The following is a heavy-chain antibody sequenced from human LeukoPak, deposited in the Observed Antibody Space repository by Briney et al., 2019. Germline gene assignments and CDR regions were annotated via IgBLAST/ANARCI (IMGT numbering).Heavy chain of an antibody. J-gene: IGHJ4*02. D-gene: IGHD2-2*01. V-gene: IGHV3-74*01. CDR2: ITSDGSST. CDR1: GFTFSPYW. CDR3: ARARCSRTSCNTESDY. Sequence: GGSLRLSCAASGFTFSPYWMHWVRQAPGKGLVWVARITSDGSSTAYADSVKGRFTISRDNNKNTLYLQMNNLRAEDTAVYYCARARCSRTSCNTESDYWGQGTLVTVSS.